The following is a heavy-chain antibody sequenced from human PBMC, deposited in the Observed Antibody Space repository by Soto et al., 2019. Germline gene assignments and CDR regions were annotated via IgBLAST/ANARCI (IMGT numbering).Heavy chain of an antibody. D-gene: IGHD3-3*01. Sequence: PGGSLRLSCAASGFTFSSDWMHWVRQAPGKGLVWVSRINTDGSGTSYADSVKGRFTISRDNSKNTLYLQMNSLRAEDTAVYDCARDPTYYDFRLVVWGQGTKVTVSS. CDR2: INTDGSGT. CDR1: GFTFSSDW. J-gene: IGHJ6*02. V-gene: IGHV3-74*01. CDR3: ARDPTYYDFRLVV.